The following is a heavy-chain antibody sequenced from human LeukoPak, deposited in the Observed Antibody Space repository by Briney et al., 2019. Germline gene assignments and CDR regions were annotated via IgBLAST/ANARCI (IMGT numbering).Heavy chain of an antibody. Sequence: PSETLSLTCTVSGGSISSYYWSWFRQPPGKGLEWIGYIFYSGSTNYNPSLKSRVTISVDTSKNQFSLKLSSVTAADTAVYYCARHGSVSSGALVWGQGTLVTVSS. CDR3: ARHGSVSSGALV. V-gene: IGHV4-59*08. J-gene: IGHJ4*02. CDR1: GGSISSYY. CDR2: IFYSGST. D-gene: IGHD3-22*01.